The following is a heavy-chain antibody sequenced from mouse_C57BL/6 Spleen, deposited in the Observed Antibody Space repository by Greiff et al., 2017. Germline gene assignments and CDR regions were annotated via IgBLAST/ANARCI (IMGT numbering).Heavy chain of an antibody. J-gene: IGHJ3*01. V-gene: IGHV3-6*01. D-gene: IGHD2-5*01. Sequence: EVKLQESGPGLVKPSQSLSLTCSLTGYSITSGYYWNWIRQFPGNKLEWMGYISYDGSNNYNPSLKNRISITRDTSKNQFFLKLNSVTTEDTATYYCARDDSNYPWFAYWGQGTLVTVSA. CDR1: GYSITSGYY. CDR2: ISYDGSN. CDR3: ARDDSNYPWFAY.